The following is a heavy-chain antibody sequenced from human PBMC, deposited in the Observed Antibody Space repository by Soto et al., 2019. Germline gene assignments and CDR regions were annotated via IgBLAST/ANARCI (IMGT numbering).Heavy chain of an antibody. V-gene: IGHV3-30-3*01. CDR2: ISYDGSNK. J-gene: IGHJ4*01. Sequence: QVQLVESGGGVVQPGRSLRLSCAASGFTFSTYAIHWVRQAPGKGLEWVAVISYDGSNKYYADSVKGRFTISRDNSKNTLYLQMNSLSAVDTAVYYCARSEDTAMTYYYFDYWGQGTLVTVSS. CDR3: ARSEDTAMTYYYFDY. D-gene: IGHD5-18*01. CDR1: GFTFSTYA.